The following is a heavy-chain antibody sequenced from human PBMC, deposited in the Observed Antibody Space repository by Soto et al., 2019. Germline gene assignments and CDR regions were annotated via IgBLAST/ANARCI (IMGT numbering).Heavy chain of an antibody. CDR3: ARDILSVGPRANDAFDV. D-gene: IGHD2-8*02. CDR2: INPDNGNT. J-gene: IGHJ3*01. V-gene: IGHV1-3*01. Sequence: QVQLVQSGAEVRKPGASVNISCRASGFTFSDHLINWVRQVPGQSLEWMGWINPDNGNTNYSQTFKGRVTISRHSSASIVYVEVSDLTSEDTAVFYCARDILSVGPRANDAFDVWGQGTMVTVSS. CDR1: GFTFSDHL.